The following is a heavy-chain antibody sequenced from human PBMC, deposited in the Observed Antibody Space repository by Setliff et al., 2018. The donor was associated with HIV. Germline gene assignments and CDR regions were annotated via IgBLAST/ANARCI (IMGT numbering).Heavy chain of an antibody. CDR2: VYSSGNT. V-gene: IGHV4-61*02. CDR3: ATTTAPAGPFDY. D-gene: IGHD1-1*01. CDR1: GDSINSGTYY. J-gene: IGHJ4*02. Sequence: PSETLSLTCTVSGDSINSGTYYWNWLRQPAGKGLEWIGRVYSSGNTYYNPSLKSRAAISLNTSKNQFSLRLRSVTAADTAIYYCATTTAPAGPFDYWGPGTLVTVS.